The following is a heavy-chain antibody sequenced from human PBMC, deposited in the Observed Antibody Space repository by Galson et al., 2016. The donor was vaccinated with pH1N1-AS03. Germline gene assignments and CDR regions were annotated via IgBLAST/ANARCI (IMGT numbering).Heavy chain of an antibody. V-gene: IGHV2-5*01. J-gene: IGHJ3*01. CDR1: GFSLTTMREG. D-gene: IGHD6-19*01. CDR2: IYWNEDK. Sequence: PALVKPTQTPTLTCTVTGFSLTTMREGVGWIRQPPGKALEWLAHIYWNEDKRFSHSLKNRLTITKDTSKNEVVLTMTNMDPADTGTYYCAHSRVAVEASGAFDVWGQGTTVTVSS. CDR3: AHSRVAVEASGAFDV.